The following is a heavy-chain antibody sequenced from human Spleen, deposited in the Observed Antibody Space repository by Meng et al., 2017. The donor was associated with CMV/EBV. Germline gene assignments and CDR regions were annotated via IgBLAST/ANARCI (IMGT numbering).Heavy chain of an antibody. D-gene: IGHD2-2*01. CDR1: GYSFTNYW. V-gene: IGHV5-51*01. CDR3: VLEPYCTSTRCYSP. Sequence: GGSLRLFCQGSGYSFTNYWIGWVRQMPGKGLEWMGIIYPSDSDTTFSPSFQGQVTISADKSNSTAYLQWSSLKASDTAMYYCVLEPYCTSTRCYSPWGQGTLVTVSS. J-gene: IGHJ5*02. CDR2: IYPSDSDT.